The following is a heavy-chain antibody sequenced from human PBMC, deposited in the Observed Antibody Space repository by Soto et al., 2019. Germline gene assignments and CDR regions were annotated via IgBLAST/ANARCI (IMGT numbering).Heavy chain of an antibody. J-gene: IGHJ5*02. CDR2: IKQDGSET. D-gene: IGHD3-16*01. V-gene: IGHV3-7*03. CDR1: GFAFSSYW. CDR3: VADWGQLSGA. Sequence: EVQLVESGGDLVQPGGSLRLSCAASGFAFSSYWMSWARQAPGKGLEWVAVIKQDGSETYYVDSVKGRFTISRANGKTSLYLQMNSRRAEHTAVYFCVADWGQLSGAWGQGILVTVSS.